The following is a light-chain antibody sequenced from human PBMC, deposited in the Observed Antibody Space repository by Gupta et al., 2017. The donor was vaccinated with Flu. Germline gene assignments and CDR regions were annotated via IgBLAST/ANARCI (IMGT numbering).Light chain of an antibody. J-gene: IGKJ1*01. V-gene: IGKV3-20*01. CDR2: DAS. CDR3: QQDGSSPWT. Sequence: GTLSLSPGERATLSCRASQSVSSSHLAWYQQKPGQAPRLLIYDASNRATVIPDRFSGSGSGTDFTLTISRLEPEDSAVYYCQQDGSSPWTFGQGTKVEI. CDR1: QSVSSSH.